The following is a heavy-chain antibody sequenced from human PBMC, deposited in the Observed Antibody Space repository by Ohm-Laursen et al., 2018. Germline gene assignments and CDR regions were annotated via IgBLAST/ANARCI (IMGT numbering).Heavy chain of an antibody. Sequence: SETLSLTCTVSGGSISSYYWSWIRQPAGKGLEWIGRINISGTNYNPSLKSRVTMSVDTSKNQFSLNLSSVTAADTAVYYCVVSEIRYSFTYLADFWGQGILVTVSS. D-gene: IGHD5-18*01. CDR3: VVSEIRYSFTYLADF. J-gene: IGHJ4*02. CDR1: GGSISSYY. V-gene: IGHV4-4*07. CDR2: INISGT.